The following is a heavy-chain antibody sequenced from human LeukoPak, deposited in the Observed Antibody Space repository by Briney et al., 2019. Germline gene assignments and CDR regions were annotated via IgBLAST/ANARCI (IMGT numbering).Heavy chain of an antibody. CDR3: ARAGSLVTPPPL. CDR1: GYTFTSYD. Sequence: GASVKVSCKASGYTFTSYDINWVRQATGQGLEWMGWMNPNSGNTGYAQKFQGRVTMTRNTSISTAYMELSSLRSEDTAVYYCARAGSLVTPPPLWGQGTLVTVSS. D-gene: IGHD3-10*01. CDR2: MNPNSGNT. J-gene: IGHJ4*02. V-gene: IGHV1-8*01.